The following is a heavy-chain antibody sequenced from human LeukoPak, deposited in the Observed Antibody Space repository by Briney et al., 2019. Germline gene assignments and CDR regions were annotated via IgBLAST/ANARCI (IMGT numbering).Heavy chain of an antibody. CDR1: GFTFSDYY. CDR2: ISSSSSYT. Sequence: GGSLRLSCAASGFTFSDYYMSWIRQAPGTGLEWVSYISSSSSYTNYAGSVKGRFTISRDNAKNSLYLQMNSLRAEDTAVYYCARLLRAAAIPALDYWGQGTLVTVSS. V-gene: IGHV3-11*03. CDR3: ARLLRAAAIPALDY. D-gene: IGHD2-2*01. J-gene: IGHJ4*02.